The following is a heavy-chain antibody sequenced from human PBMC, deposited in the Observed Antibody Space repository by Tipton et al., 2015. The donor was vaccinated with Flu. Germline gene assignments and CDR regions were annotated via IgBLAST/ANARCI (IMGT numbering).Heavy chain of an antibody. CDR1: GGSISSYY. V-gene: IGHV4-59*08. CDR2: IYYSGST. D-gene: IGHD6-13*01. J-gene: IGHJ6*02. Sequence: TLSLTCTVSGGSISSYYWSWIRQPPGKGLEWIGYIYYSGSTNYNPSLKSRVTISVDTSKNQFSLKLSSATAADTAVYYCARDSAAHYGMDVWGQGTTVTVSS. CDR3: ARDSAAHYGMDV.